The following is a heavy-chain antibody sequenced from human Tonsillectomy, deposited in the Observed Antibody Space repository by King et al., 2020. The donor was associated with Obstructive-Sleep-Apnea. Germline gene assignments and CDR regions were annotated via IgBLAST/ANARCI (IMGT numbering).Heavy chain of an antibody. CDR2: IYDDGRA. Sequence: DVQLVESGGGLVQPGGSLRLSCAASGFTITSNYMDWVRQAPGKGLEWVSVIYDDGRAYYAESVKGRFTISRHSSKNTLYLQMNSLRTDDMAVYYCAREIGGISGWFTRYFDSWGQGTLVTVSS. CDR1: GFTITSNY. D-gene: IGHD6-19*01. J-gene: IGHJ4*02. CDR3: AREIGGISGWFTRYFDS. V-gene: IGHV3-53*04.